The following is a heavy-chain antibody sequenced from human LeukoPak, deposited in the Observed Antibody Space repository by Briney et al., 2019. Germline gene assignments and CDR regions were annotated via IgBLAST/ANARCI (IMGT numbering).Heavy chain of an antibody. D-gene: IGHD3-9*01. CDR2: ISSSGTAM. Sequence: GGSLRLSCAASGFTFSDYYMSWIRQAPGKGLEWVSYISSSGTAMYYADSVKGRFTISRDNAQNSVYLQMNSLRAEDTAVYYCARGLTGRYILTGYYNDYWGQGTLVTVSS. V-gene: IGHV3-11*01. J-gene: IGHJ4*02. CDR3: ARGLTGRYILTGYYNDY. CDR1: GFTFSDYY.